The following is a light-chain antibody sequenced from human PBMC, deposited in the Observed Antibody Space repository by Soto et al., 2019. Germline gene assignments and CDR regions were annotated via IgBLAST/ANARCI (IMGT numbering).Light chain of an antibody. CDR3: QQYGSSPST. J-gene: IGKJ5*01. CDR1: QSVSSSY. CDR2: GAS. V-gene: IGKV3-20*01. Sequence: IVLTQSPDTMSLSPGEIATLSCRASQSVSSSYLAWYQQKPGQAPRLLIYGASSRATGIPDRFSGSGSGTDFTLTIIRLEPEDFAVYYCQQYGSSPSTFGQGTRLEIK.